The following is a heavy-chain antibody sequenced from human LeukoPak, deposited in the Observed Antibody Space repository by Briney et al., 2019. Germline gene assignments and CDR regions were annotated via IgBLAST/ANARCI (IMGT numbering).Heavy chain of an antibody. CDR3: AKDQRSVGATDY. V-gene: IGHV3-23*01. CDR1: GFTFSNYV. Sequence: GGSLRLSCAASGFTFSNYVMSWVRQAPGKGLERVSGISNSGGKTYYADSVKGRFTISRDNSKNTLYLQMNSLRAEDTAVYYCAKDQRSVGATDYWGQGTLVTVSS. J-gene: IGHJ4*02. D-gene: IGHD1-26*01. CDR2: ISNSGGKT.